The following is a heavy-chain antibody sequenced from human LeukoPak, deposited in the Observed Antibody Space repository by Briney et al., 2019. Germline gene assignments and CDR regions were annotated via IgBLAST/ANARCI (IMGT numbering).Heavy chain of an antibody. V-gene: IGHV4-61*02. CDR2: IYTSGST. Sequence: SETLSLTCTVSGGSISSGSYYWSWIRQPAGKGLEWIGRIYTSGSTNYNPSLKSRVSISVDTSKNQFPLKLSSVTAADTAVYYCAREYSRADFWSGYQIYDYWGQGTLVTVSS. D-gene: IGHD3-3*01. J-gene: IGHJ4*02. CDR1: GGSISSGSYY. CDR3: AREYSRADFWSGYQIYDY.